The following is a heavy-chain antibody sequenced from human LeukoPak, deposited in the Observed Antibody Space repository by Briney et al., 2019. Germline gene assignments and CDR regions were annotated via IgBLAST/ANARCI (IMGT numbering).Heavy chain of an antibody. CDR3: ARAGPPRLWFGELLV. V-gene: IGHV3-30*04. Sequence: VQPGRSLRLSCAASGFSFSSYTMRWVRQAPGKGLEGVTVISYDGSNKHYADSVKGRFTISRDNSNNTLYLQMNSLRVEDTAVYYCARAGPPRLWFGELLVWGQGTLVSVSS. J-gene: IGHJ4*02. CDR1: GFSFSSYT. CDR2: ISYDGSNK. D-gene: IGHD3-10*01.